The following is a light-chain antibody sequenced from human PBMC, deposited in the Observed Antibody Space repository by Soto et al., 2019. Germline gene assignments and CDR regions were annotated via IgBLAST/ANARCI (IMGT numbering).Light chain of an antibody. CDR2: DVT. CDR3: SSYTNKDTIV. CDR1: SSDVGGYDH. J-gene: IGLJ3*02. Sequence: QSALTQPASVSGSPGQSITISCTGTSSDVGGYDHVSWYQQHPGKAPKLIIYDVTVRPSGISPRFSGSKSDNTASLAVSGLQPEYEADYYCSSYTNKDTIVFGGGTKLTVL. V-gene: IGLV2-14*03.